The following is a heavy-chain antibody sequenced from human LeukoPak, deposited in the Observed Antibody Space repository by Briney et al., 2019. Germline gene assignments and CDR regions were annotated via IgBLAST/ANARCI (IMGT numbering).Heavy chain of an antibody. CDR1: GGSISSYY. J-gene: IGHJ4*02. Sequence: SETLSLTCTVSGGSISSYYRSWIRQPPGKGLEWIGYIYYSGSTNYNPSLKSRVTISVDTSKNQFSLKLSSVTAADTAVYYCARGQQQLRSGYYFDYWGQGTLVTVSS. D-gene: IGHD6-13*01. CDR3: ARGQQQLRSGYYFDY. V-gene: IGHV4-59*01. CDR2: IYYSGST.